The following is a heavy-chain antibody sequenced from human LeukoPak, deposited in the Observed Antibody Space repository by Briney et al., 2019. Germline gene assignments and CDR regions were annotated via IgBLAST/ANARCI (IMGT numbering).Heavy chain of an antibody. V-gene: IGHV1-46*01. J-gene: IGHJ5*02. Sequence: ASVKVSCKASGYTFTSYYMHWVRQAPGQGLEWMGIINPSGGSTSYAQKFQGRVTMTRDMSTSTVYMELSSLRSEDTAVYYCARESSRLIASSGGLDPWGQGTLVTVSS. CDR2: INPSGGST. D-gene: IGHD6-19*01. CDR3: ARESSRLIASSGGLDP. CDR1: GYTFTSYY.